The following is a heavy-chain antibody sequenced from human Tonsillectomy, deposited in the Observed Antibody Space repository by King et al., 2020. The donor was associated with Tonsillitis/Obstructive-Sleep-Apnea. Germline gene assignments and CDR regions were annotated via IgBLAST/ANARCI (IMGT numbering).Heavy chain of an antibody. J-gene: IGHJ4*02. D-gene: IGHD2-8*02. CDR2: INSSSTYS. Sequence: QLVQSGGGLVKPGGSLRLSCAASGFTFSDYYMSWIRQAPGKGLEWVSYINSSSTYSNYADSVKGRFTTYRDNAKNSLYLQMNSLRAEDTAVYYCARTPVLVVYASFDYWGQGALVTVSS. CDR1: GFTFSDYY. CDR3: ARTPVLVVYASFDY. V-gene: IGHV3-11*05.